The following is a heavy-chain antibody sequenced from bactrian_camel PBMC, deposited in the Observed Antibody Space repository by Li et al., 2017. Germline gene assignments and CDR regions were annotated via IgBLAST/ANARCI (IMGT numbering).Heavy chain of an antibody. V-gene: IGHV3S53*01. CDR1: GYSAVTLC. CDR2: IAGDGRT. D-gene: IGHD1*01. CDR3: AADLVTDEPSLVEREYYY. J-gene: IGHJ4*01. Sequence: HVQLVESGGDSVQAGGSLRLSCAAASGYSAVTLCMGWFRRLPGQEREGVAAIAGDGRTNYADSVKGRFTISRDGAKNIIVVQMDSLKPEDTATYYCAADLVTDEPSLVEREYYYWGQGTQVTVS.